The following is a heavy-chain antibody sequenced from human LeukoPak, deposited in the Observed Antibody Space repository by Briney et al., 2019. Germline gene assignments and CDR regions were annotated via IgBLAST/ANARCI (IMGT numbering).Heavy chain of an antibody. D-gene: IGHD2-15*01. CDR3: ARACGGGGSCYPDPIDAFDI. CDR2: IYTSGST. J-gene: IGHJ3*02. V-gene: IGHV4-61*02. CDR1: GGSISSGSYY. Sequence: SETLSLTCTVSGGSISSGSYYWSWIRQPAGKGLEWIGRIYTSGSTNYNPSLKSRVTISVDTSKNQFSLKLSSVTAADTAVYYCARACGGGGSCYPDPIDAFDIWGQGTMVTVSS.